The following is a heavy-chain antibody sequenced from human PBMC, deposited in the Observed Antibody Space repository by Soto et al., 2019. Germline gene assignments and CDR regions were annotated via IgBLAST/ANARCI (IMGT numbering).Heavy chain of an antibody. V-gene: IGHV4-39*01. CDR1: GGSISSSSYY. J-gene: IGHJ4*02. CDR2: IYYSGST. D-gene: IGHD3-16*02. Sequence: SETLSLTCTVSGGSISSSSYYWGWIRQPPGKGLEWIGSIYYSGSTYYNPSLKSRVTISVDTSKNQFSLKLSSVTAADTAVYYCARHPDFTFGGVIVDFFDYWGQGTLVTVSS. CDR3: ARHPDFTFGGVIVDFFDY.